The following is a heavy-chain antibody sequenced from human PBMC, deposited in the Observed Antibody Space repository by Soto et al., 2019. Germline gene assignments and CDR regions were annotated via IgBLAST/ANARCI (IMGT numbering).Heavy chain of an antibody. V-gene: IGHV3-66*01. CDR3: ARDAFDI. CDR1: GFTVSSHY. CDR2: IYSGGST. Sequence: GGSLRLSCAASGFTVSSHYMSWVRQAPGKGLEWVSVIYSGGSTYYADSVKGRFTISRDNSKNTLYLQINSLRAEDTAVYYCARDAFDIWGQGTMVTVSS. J-gene: IGHJ3*02.